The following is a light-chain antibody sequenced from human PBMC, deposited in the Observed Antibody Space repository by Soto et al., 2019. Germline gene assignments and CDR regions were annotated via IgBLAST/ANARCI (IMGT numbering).Light chain of an antibody. CDR2: DVS. CDR3: SSYTSSSAV. J-gene: IGLJ2*01. Sequence: DVGGYNYVSWYQQHPGKAPKLMIYDVSNRPSGVSNRFSGSKSGNTASLTISGLQAEDEADYYCSSYTSSSAVFGGGTQLTVL. V-gene: IGLV2-14*04. CDR1: DVGGYNY.